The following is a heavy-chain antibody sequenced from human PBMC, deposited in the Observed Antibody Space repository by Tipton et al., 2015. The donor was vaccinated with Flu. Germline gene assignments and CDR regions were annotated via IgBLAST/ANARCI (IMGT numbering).Heavy chain of an antibody. Sequence: TLSLTCEVYGGPFSGYYWSWIRQSPRKGLEWLGDINHSGSTNYNPSLKGRVTLLMDTSKNQFSLKVTSVTAADTAVYYCARVFGDCTGPPCRSRGARGIDYWGQGSLVTVSS. V-gene: IGHV4-34*01. D-gene: IGHD2-21*01. CDR1: GGPFSGYY. J-gene: IGHJ4*02. CDR2: INHSGST. CDR3: ARVFGDCTGPPCRSRGARGIDY.